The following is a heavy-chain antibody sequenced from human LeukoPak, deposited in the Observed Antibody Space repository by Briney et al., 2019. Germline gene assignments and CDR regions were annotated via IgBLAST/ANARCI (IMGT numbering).Heavy chain of an antibody. CDR3: ARGSPEPYCSSTSCSYFDY. J-gene: IGHJ4*02. CDR1: GGSFSCYY. CDR2: INHSGST. D-gene: IGHD2-2*01. Sequence: SEALSLTCAVYGGSFSCYYWSWIRPPPGKGLEWIGAINHSGSTNYNPSLKSRVTISVDTSKNQFSLKLSSVTAADTAVYYCARGSPEPYCSSTSCSYFDYWGQGTLVTVSS. V-gene: IGHV4-34*01.